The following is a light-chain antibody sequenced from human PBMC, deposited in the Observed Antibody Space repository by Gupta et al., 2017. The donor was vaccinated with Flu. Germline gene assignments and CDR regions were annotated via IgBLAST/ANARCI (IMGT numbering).Light chain of an antibody. V-gene: IGKV1-33*01. CDR2: GAS. CDR1: QGINNY. J-gene: IGKJ4*01. CDR3: QQYDSHPLT. Sequence: GDRVTITCQASQGINNYLNWYQHRPGKAPKLLIYGASYLETGVPSRFSGGGSGTDFTFVISELQPEDAATYFCQQYDSHPLTFGGGTNVQI.